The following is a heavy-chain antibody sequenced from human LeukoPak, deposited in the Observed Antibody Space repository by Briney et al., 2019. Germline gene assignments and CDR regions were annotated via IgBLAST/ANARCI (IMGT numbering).Heavy chain of an antibody. CDR3: AKAVGSSGYFSRHAFDI. V-gene: IGHV3-23*01. Sequence: PGSSLRLSYAPSGFTFSSYAMSWVRQARGKVLEWVAVIGGGGSRTYYAGSGGGCFSISRDNSKNTVYLQMNSLRAEDTAIYDCAKAVGSSGYFSRHAFDIWGQGTMVTVSS. D-gene: IGHD3-22*01. CDR2: IGGGGSRT. J-gene: IGHJ3*02. CDR1: GFTFSSYA.